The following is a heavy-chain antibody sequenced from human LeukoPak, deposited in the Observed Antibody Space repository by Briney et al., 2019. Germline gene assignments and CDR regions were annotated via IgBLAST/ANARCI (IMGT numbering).Heavy chain of an antibody. D-gene: IGHD6-13*01. CDR3: ARFTQWVAAAGTWWWFDP. CDR2: IYHSGST. V-gene: IGHV4-38-2*02. CDR1: GYSISSGYY. J-gene: IGHJ5*02. Sequence: PSETLSLTCTVSGYSISSGYYWGWIRQPPGKGLEWIGSIYHSGSTYYNPSLKSRVTISVDTSKNQFSLKLSSVTAADTAVYYCARFTQWVAAAGTWWWFDPWGQGTLVTVSS.